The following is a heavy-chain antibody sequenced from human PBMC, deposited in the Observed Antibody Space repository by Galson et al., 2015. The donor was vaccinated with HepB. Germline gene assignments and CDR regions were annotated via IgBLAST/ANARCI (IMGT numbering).Heavy chain of an antibody. CDR3: ARNVDFVATIRGVPFDC. CDR1: GFTFSNAW. D-gene: IGHD5-12*01. V-gene: IGHV3-11*01. J-gene: IGHJ4*02. Sequence: SLRLSCAASGFTFSNAWMSWVRQAPGKGLEWVSYISSSGSTIYYADSVKGRFTISRDNAKNSLYLQMNSLKASDTAMYYCARNVDFVATIRGVPFDCWGQGTLVTVSS. CDR2: ISSSGSTI.